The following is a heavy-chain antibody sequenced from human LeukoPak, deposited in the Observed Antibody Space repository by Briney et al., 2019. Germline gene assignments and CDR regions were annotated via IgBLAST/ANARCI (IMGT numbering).Heavy chain of an antibody. V-gene: IGHV3-23*01. Sequence: PGGSLRLSCAASGFTFSSYEMSWVRQAPGKGLEWVSSISTSGGSTYYADSVKGRFTISRDNSKNTLYLQMNSLRAEDTAVYYCVRDRVVVVGATLVPFDYWGQGTLVTVSS. CDR3: VRDRVVVVGATLVPFDY. J-gene: IGHJ4*02. D-gene: IGHD2-15*01. CDR1: GFTFSSYE. CDR2: ISTSGGST.